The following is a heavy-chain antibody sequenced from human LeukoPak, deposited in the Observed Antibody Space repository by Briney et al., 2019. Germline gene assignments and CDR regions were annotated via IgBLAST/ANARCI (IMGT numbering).Heavy chain of an antibody. Sequence: GGSLRLSCAGSGFTFSSCSMSWVRQAPGKGLEWVSSISSSSSYIYYADSVKGRFTISRDNAKNTLYLQMNSLRAEDTAVYYCARRPGPYCTNGVCYTVDYWGQGTLVTVSS. V-gene: IGHV3-21*01. CDR3: ARRPGPYCTNGVCYTVDY. D-gene: IGHD2-8*01. CDR1: GFTFSSCS. J-gene: IGHJ4*02. CDR2: ISSSSSYI.